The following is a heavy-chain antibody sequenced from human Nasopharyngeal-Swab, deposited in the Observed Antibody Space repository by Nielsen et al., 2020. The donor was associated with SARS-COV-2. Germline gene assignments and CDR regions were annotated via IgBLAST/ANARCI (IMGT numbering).Heavy chain of an antibody. CDR3: ARESYYDTSGTFDS. CDR1: GGSISSGSYY. Sequence: LRLSCTVSGGSISSGSYYWSWIRQHPGKGLEWIGYISYSGRTSYNPSLEGRLTISEDASKNQFSLNLNSVTAADTAVYFCARESYYDTSGTFDSWGQGTLVTVSS. CDR2: ISYSGRT. D-gene: IGHD3-22*01. V-gene: IGHV4-31*03. J-gene: IGHJ4*02.